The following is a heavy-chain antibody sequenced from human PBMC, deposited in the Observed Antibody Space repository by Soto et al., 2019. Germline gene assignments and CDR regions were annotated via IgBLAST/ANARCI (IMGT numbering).Heavy chain of an antibody. Sequence: PGGSLRLSCAASGFTFSDYYMSWIRQAPGKGLEWVSYISSSSTYTNYADSVKGRFTISRDNAKNSLYLQMNSLRAEDTAVYYCARAGLDYCSGGSCYRDWGQGTLVTV. CDR3: ARAGLDYCSGGSCYRD. V-gene: IGHV3-11*06. CDR2: ISSSSTYT. J-gene: IGHJ4*02. D-gene: IGHD2-15*01. CDR1: GFTFSDYY.